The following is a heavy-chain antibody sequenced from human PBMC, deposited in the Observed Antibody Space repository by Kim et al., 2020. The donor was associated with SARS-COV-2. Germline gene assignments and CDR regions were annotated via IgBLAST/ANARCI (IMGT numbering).Heavy chain of an antibody. CDR2: ISSSSSTI. J-gene: IGHJ5*02. CDR3: ARDTKRYYDFWSGYYPVGFDP. D-gene: IGHD3-3*01. CDR1: GFTFSSYS. Sequence: GGSLRLSCAASGFTFSSYSMNWVRQAPGKGLEWVSYISSSSSTIYYADSVKGRFTISRDNAKNSLYLQMNSLRDEDTAVYYCARDTKRYYDFWSGYYPVGFDPWGQGTLVTVSS. V-gene: IGHV3-48*02.